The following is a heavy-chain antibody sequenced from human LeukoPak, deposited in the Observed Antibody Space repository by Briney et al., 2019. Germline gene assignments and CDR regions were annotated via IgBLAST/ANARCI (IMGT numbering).Heavy chain of an antibody. CDR1: GGSFSGYY. J-gene: IGHJ4*02. Sequence: SETLSLTCAVYGGSFSGYYWSWIRQPPGKGLEWIGEINQSGSTSYNPSLKRRVTISMDMSKNQFSLKLSSVTAADTAVYYCARGGCVGASRACIAGEIDYWGQGTLVTVS. CDR2: INQSGST. D-gene: IGHD1-26*01. CDR3: ARGGCVGASRACIAGEIDY. V-gene: IGHV4-34*01.